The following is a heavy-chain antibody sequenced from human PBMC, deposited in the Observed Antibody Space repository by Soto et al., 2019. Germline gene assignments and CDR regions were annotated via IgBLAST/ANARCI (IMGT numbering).Heavy chain of an antibody. Sequence: QVQLVQSGAEVKKPGASVKVSCKASGITFSTYAIHWVRQAPGQGLEWMGWINAGNGNTRYSQKFKGRVTLTRDTSASTTYMDLSRLRYEDTAIYYCARAISGYVTWGQGTLVTVSS. D-gene: IGHD5-12*01. J-gene: IGHJ4*02. CDR3: ARAISGYVT. V-gene: IGHV1-3*01. CDR1: GITFSTYA. CDR2: INAGNGNT.